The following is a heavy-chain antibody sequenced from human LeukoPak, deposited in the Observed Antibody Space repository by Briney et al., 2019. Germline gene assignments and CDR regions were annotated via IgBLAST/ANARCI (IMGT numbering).Heavy chain of an antibody. CDR3: AGHSFDTVDAFDV. Sequence: GESLKISCQGSGYTFADYWIGWVRQMPGKGLDWMGIIYPGDSDTRYSPSFQGQVTISADKSISTAYLQWRSLRASDTAMYFCAGHSFDTVDAFDVWGQGTIVTVSA. CDR1: GYTFADYW. D-gene: IGHD2-2*02. V-gene: IGHV5-51*01. CDR2: IYPGDSDT. J-gene: IGHJ3*01.